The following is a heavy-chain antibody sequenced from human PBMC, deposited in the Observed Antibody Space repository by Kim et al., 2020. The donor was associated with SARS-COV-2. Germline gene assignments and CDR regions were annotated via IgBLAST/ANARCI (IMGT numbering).Heavy chain of an antibody. J-gene: IGHJ4*02. V-gene: IGHV3-23*03. CDR2: MYSGGNK. Sequence: GGSLRLSCVASGFTFSSYGMSWVRQAPGQGLEWVSVMYSGGNKHYADAVRGRFIISRDNSQNTLSLQMNYLRAEDTAVYYCARGSTVVRSYFDFWGLGT. D-gene: IGHD2-21*01. CDR1: GFTFSSYG. CDR3: ARGSTVVRSYFDF.